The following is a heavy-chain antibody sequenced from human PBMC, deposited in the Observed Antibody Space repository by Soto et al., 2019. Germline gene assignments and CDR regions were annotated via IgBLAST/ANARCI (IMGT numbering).Heavy chain of an antibody. CDR3: ASKQHCSSTSCSENYYYYGMDV. V-gene: IGHV1-69*13. J-gene: IGHJ6*02. D-gene: IGHD2-2*01. CDR2: IIPIFGTA. Sequence: SVKVSCKASGCTFSSYSISWVRQAPGQGLEWMGGIIPIFGTANYAQKFQGRVTITADESTSTAYMELSSLRSEDTAVYYCASKQHCSSTSCSENYYYYGMDVWGQGTTVTVS. CDR1: GCTFSSYS.